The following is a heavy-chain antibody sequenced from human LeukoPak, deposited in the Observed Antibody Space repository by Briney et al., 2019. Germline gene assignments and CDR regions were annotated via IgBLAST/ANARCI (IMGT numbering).Heavy chain of an antibody. CDR1: GFTFSSYW. CDR2: IKQDGSEK. J-gene: IGHJ4*02. CDR3: AKDRAMIVVVLDY. Sequence: GGSLRLSCAASGFTFSSYWMSWVRQAPGKGLEWVANIKQDGSEKYYVDSVKGRFTISRDNAKNSLYLQMNSLRAEDTAVYYCAKDRAMIVVVLDYWGQGTLVTVSS. D-gene: IGHD3-22*01. V-gene: IGHV3-7*03.